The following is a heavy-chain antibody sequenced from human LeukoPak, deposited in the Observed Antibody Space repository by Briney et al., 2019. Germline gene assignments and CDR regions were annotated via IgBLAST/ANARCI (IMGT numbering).Heavy chain of an antibody. CDR1: GYSFTSYW. V-gene: IGHV5-10-1*01. CDR3: ARIREGFGEFDY. J-gene: IGHJ4*02. CDR2: IDPSDSYT. D-gene: IGHD3-10*01. Sequence: GGSLQISCKGAGYSFTSYWISWVRQMPGKGLAWMGRIDPSDSYTNYSPSFQGHVTISADKSISTACLQWSSLKASDTAMYYCARIREGFGEFDYWGQGTLVTVSS.